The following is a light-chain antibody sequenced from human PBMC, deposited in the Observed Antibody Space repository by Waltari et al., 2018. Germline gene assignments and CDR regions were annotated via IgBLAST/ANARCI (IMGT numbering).Light chain of an antibody. CDR2: DAS. V-gene: IGKV1-5*01. Sequence: IQMTQSPSTLSASVGDRVTITCRASQTISTWLAWYQHKPGQAPKLLIYDASTIQSGVPSRFSGSGSGTEFSLTISTLQPEDFAVYYCQQYNNWPMYTFGQGTKLEIK. CDR3: QQYNNWPMYT. J-gene: IGKJ2*01. CDR1: QTISTW.